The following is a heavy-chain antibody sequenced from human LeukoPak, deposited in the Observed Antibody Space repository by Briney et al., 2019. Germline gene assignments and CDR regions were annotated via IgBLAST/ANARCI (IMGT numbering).Heavy chain of an antibody. CDR1: GGSISSSSYY. Sequence: KPSESLSLTCTVSGGSISSSSYYWGWIRQPTGKGLEWIGSSHYSGSTYYNPSLNSRVTISVDTCKSQFSLWLSSLIFADTAVYYCARGYCSGGSCYSYYYHTSMDVWGKGTTVTVSS. J-gene: IGHJ6*03. D-gene: IGHD2-15*01. CDR3: ARGYCSGGSCYSYYYHTSMDV. V-gene: IGHV4-39*07. CDR2: SHYSGST.